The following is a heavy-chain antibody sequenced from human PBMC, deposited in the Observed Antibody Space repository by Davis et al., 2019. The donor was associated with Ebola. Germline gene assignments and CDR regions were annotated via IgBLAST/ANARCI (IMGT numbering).Heavy chain of an antibody. D-gene: IGHD6-13*01. CDR2: IYFSGTT. CDR3: ARPPSGYSSSWYYFDY. V-gene: IGHV4-39*01. Sequence: PSETLSLTCAVSGDSITSGSYYWGWIRQPPGKGLEWIASIYFSGTTYYNPSLKRRVSISLDMSKKEVSLKLSSVTAADTAVYYCARPPSGYSSSWYYFDYWGQGALVTVSS. CDR1: GDSITSGSYY. J-gene: IGHJ4*02.